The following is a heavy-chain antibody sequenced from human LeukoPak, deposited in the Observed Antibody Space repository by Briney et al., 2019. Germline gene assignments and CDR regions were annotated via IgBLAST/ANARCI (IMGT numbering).Heavy chain of an antibody. CDR2: ISYDGSNK. CDR3: AREYNSLDY. D-gene: IGHD1-14*01. J-gene: IGHJ4*02. CDR1: GFTFSRYA. V-gene: IGHV3-30-3*01. Sequence: PGRSLRLSCAASGFTFSRYAMHWVRQAPGKGLEWVAVISYDGSNKYYADSVKGRFTISRDSSKNTLYLQMNSLRAEDTAVYYCAREYNSLDYWGQGTLVTVST.